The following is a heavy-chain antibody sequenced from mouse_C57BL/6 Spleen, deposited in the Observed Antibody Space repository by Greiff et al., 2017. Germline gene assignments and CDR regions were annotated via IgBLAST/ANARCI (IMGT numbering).Heavy chain of an antibody. V-gene: IGHV5-17*01. CDR3: ARGGSSLYYYAMDY. D-gene: IGHD1-1*01. Sequence: EVHLVESGGGLVKPGGSLKLSCAASGFTFSDYGMPWVRQAPEKGLEWVAYISSGSSTIYYADTVKGRFTISRDNAKNNLFLQMTSLRSEDTAMYYCARGGSSLYYYAMDYWGQGTSVTVSS. CDR1: GFTFSDYG. CDR2: ISSGSSTI. J-gene: IGHJ4*01.